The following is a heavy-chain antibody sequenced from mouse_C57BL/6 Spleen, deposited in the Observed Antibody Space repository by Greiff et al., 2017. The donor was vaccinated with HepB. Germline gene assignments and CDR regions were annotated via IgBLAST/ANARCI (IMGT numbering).Heavy chain of an antibody. Sequence: QVQLQQPGAELVKPGASVKMSCKASGYTFTSYWITWVKQRPGQGLEWIGDIYPGSGSTTSNEKFTSKATLTVDTSSSTAYMQLSSLTSEDSAVYYCARKAIYYDYDSEDYWGQGTTLTVSS. CDR1: GYTFTSYW. V-gene: IGHV1-55*01. CDR2: IYPGSGST. J-gene: IGHJ2*01. CDR3: ARKAIYYDYDSEDY. D-gene: IGHD2-4*01.